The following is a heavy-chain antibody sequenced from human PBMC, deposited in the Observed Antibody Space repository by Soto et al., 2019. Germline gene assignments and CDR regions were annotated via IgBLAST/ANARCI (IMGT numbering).Heavy chain of an antibody. CDR2: ISGSGGST. J-gene: IGHJ4*02. Sequence: GGSLRLSCAASGFTFSSYAMSWVRQAPGKGLEWVSAISGSGGSTYYADSVKGRFTISSDNSKNTLYLQMNSLRAEDTAVYYCAKDMGYCSSTSCYVDYWGQGTLVTVSS. V-gene: IGHV3-23*01. D-gene: IGHD2-2*01. CDR1: GFTFSSYA. CDR3: AKDMGYCSSTSCYVDY.